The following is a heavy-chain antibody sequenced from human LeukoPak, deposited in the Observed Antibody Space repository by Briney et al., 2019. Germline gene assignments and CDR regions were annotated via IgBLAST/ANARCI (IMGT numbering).Heavy chain of an antibody. CDR3: AREVAIVRGVRNWFDS. CDR2: TFYRSNLYY. Sequence: SQTLSLTCGLSGDIFSSNDAAWRWIRQSPSRGLEWLVRTFYRSNLYYDYEPSVRSRITINPDTSKSQFSLQLDSVTPEDTAVYYCAREVAIVRGVRNWFDSWGPGSLVTVSS. CDR1: GDIFSSNDAA. V-gene: IGHV6-1*01. D-gene: IGHD3-10*01. J-gene: IGHJ5*01.